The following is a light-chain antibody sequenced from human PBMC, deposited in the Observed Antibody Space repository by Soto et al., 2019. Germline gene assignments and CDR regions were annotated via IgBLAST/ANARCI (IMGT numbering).Light chain of an antibody. CDR3: QQCNNWPPWT. CDR1: QSVGSN. CDR2: GAS. J-gene: IGKJ1*01. V-gene: IGKV3D-15*01. Sequence: EIVMTQSPATLSVSPGERATLSCRASQSVGSNLVWYQQKPGQAPRLLIYGASTRATGIPARSSGSGSGTEFTLTISSLQSEDSAVYFCQQCNNWPPWTFGQGTKV.